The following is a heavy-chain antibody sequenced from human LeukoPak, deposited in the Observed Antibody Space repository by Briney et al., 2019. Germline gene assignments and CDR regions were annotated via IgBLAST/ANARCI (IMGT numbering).Heavy chain of an antibody. CDR2: TIPIFGTA. CDR3: AVGAPTMTDAFDI. D-gene: IGHD3-22*01. CDR1: GGTFSSYA. V-gene: IGHV1-69*13. J-gene: IGHJ3*02. Sequence: SVKVSCKASGGTFSSYAISWVRQAPGQWLELMGRTIPIFGTANYAQKFQGRVTITADESTSTAYMELSSLRSEDTAVYYCAVGAPTMTDAFDIWGQGTMVTVSS.